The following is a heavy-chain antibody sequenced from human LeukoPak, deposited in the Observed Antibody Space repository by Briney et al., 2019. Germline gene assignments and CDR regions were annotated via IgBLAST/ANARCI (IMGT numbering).Heavy chain of an antibody. CDR1: GFTFSSYA. D-gene: IGHD2-8*01. CDR3: AREKVYGGSYYYYYMDV. CDR2: ISSNGGST. V-gene: IGHV3-64*01. J-gene: IGHJ6*03. Sequence: TGGSLRLSCAASGFTFSSYAMHWVRQAPGKGLEYVSAISSNGGSTYYANSVKGRFPISRDNSKNTLYLQMGSLRAEDMAVYYCAREKVYGGSYYYYYMDVWGKGTTVTVSS.